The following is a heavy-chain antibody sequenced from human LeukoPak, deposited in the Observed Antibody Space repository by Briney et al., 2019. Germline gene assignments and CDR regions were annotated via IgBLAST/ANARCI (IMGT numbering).Heavy chain of an antibody. V-gene: IGHV3-7*03. Sequence: GGSLRLSCAASGFTFSSYWMNWARQAPGKGLEWVDSINHNGNVNYYVDSVKGRFTISRDNAKNSLYLQMSNLRAEDTAVYFCARGGGLDVWGQGATVTVSS. CDR3: ARGGGLDV. CDR1: GFTFSSYW. D-gene: IGHD3-16*01. CDR2: INHNGNVN. J-gene: IGHJ6*02.